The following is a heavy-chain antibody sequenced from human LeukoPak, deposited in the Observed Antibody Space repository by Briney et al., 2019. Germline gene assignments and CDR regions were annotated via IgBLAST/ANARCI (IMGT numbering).Heavy chain of an antibody. CDR3: ARDSHWDSSGYYFDY. CDR2: INPSGGST. CDR1: GYTFTSYY. V-gene: IGHV1-46*01. J-gene: IGHJ4*02. Sequence: ASVKVSCKASGYTFTSYYMHWVRQAPGQGLEWMGIINPSGGSTSYAQKFQGRVTMTRDTSTSTVYMELSSLRSEDTAVYYCARDSHWDSSGYYFDYWGQGTLVTVSS. D-gene: IGHD3-22*01.